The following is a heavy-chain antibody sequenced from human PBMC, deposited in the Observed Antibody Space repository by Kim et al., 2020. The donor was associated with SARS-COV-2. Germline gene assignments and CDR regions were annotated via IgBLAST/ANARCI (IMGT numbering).Heavy chain of an antibody. J-gene: IGHJ6*02. V-gene: IGHV3-53*01. CDR3: ARGGEPTVYYYYGMDV. CDR2: IYSGGST. Sequence: GGSLRLSCAASGFTVSSNYMSWVRQAPGKGLEWVSVIYSGGSTYYADSVKGRFTISRDNSKNTLYLQVNSLRAEDTAVYYCARGGEPTVYYYYGMDVWGQGTTVTVSS. CDR1: GFTVSSNY. D-gene: IGHD3-16*01.